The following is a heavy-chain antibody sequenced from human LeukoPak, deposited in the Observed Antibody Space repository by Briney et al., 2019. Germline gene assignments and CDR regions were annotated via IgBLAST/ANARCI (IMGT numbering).Heavy chain of an antibody. Sequence: ASVKVSCKASGYTFTSYGISWVRQAPGQGLEWMGWISAYNGNTNYAQKLQGRVTMTTDASTSTAYMELRSLRSDDTAVYYCARDPPLYDFWSGSHTYMDVWGKGTTVTVSS. CDR3: ARDPPLYDFWSGSHTYMDV. CDR2: ISAYNGNT. CDR1: GYTFTSYG. D-gene: IGHD3-3*01. J-gene: IGHJ6*03. V-gene: IGHV1-18*01.